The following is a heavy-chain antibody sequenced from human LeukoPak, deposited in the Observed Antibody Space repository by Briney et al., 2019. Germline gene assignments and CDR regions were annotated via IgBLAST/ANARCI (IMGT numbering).Heavy chain of an antibody. J-gene: IGHJ4*02. Sequence: GGSLRLSCAASGFTFSSYSMNWVRQAPGKGLEWVSSISSSSSYIYHADSVKGRFTISRDNAKNSLYLQMNSLRAEDTAVYYCARAITMIVVVTGYWGQGTLVTVSS. CDR3: ARAITMIVVVTGY. CDR1: GFTFSSYS. D-gene: IGHD3-22*01. V-gene: IGHV3-21*01. CDR2: ISSSSSYI.